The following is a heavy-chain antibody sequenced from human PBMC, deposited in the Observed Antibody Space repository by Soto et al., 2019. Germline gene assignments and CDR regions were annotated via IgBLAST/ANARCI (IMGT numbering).Heavy chain of an antibody. CDR2: IYSGGIT. CDR1: GFTFSSND. V-gene: IGHV3-53*01. J-gene: IGHJ3*01. Sequence: EVQLVESGGGLIQPGGSLRLSCAASGFTFSSNDMNWVRQAPGKGLEWVSLIYSGGITYYADSVKGRFTISRDNSKNTLYLKMSSLRAEDTALYYCATRPLLPGAPWGQGTMVTVSS. CDR3: ATRPLLPGAP. D-gene: IGHD3-22*01.